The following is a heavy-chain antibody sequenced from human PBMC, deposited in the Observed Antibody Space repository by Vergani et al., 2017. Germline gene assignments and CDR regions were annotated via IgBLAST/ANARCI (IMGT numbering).Heavy chain of an antibody. CDR2: MDYSGST. Sequence: QVQLQESGPGLVKPSETLSLTCTVSGDSVISTDYHWGLIRQPPGKGLEWIGSMDYSGSTSYNPSLESRISISFETPQNQFSLRLTSVPAADTAVYYCASKRGACRAAYCHSYDFWGPGTLVGVSS. D-gene: IGHD2-15*01. V-gene: IGHV4-39*01. CDR3: ASKRGACRAAYCHSYDF. CDR1: GDSVISTDYH. J-gene: IGHJ4*02.